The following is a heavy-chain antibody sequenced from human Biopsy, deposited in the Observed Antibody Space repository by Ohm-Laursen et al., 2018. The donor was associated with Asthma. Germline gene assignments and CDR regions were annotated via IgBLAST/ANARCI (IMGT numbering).Heavy chain of an antibody. CDR1: GFVFSQCG. Sequence: SLRLSCAASGFVFSQCGMHWVRQAPGKGLEWVAVGGSYYDGGLKYYADSANGRFTVSRDDSKNTLYLQMNSLRPDDTAVYYCARDVMEWYLPAFDFWGQGTLVTVSS. J-gene: IGHJ4*02. V-gene: IGHV3-30*03. CDR3: ARDVMEWYLPAFDF. D-gene: IGHD3-3*01. CDR2: GGSYYDGGLK.